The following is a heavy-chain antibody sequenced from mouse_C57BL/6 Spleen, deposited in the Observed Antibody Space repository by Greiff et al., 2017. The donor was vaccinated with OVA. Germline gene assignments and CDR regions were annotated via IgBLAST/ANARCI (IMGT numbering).Heavy chain of an antibody. J-gene: IGHJ4*01. D-gene: IGHD4-1*01. CDR1: GFTFSDYG. V-gene: IGHV5-17*01. CDR2: ISSGSSTI. CDR3: ARGPLGRGYAMDY. Sequence: EVKVEESGGGLVKPGGSLKLSCAASGFTFSDYGMHWVRQAPEKGLEWVAYISSGSSTIYYADTVKGRFTISRDNAKNTLFLQMTSLRSEDTAMYYCARGPLGRGYAMDYWGQGTSVTVSS.